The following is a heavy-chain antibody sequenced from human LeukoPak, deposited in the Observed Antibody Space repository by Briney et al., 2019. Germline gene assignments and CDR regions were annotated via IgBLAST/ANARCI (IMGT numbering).Heavy chain of an antibody. V-gene: IGHV3-7*01. Sequence: GSLRLSCAASEFTFSSCWMSWVRQAPGKGLEWVANINQDGSEKYYVDSVKGRFTISRDNAKNSLYLQMNSLRAEDTAVYYCAGDTGYCSNGVCYDAFDIWGQGTMVTVSS. J-gene: IGHJ3*02. D-gene: IGHD2-8*01. CDR3: AGDTGYCSNGVCYDAFDI. CDR1: EFTFSSCW. CDR2: INQDGSEK.